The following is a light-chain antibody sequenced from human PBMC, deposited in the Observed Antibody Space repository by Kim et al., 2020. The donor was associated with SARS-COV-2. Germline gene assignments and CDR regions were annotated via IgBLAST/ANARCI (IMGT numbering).Light chain of an antibody. CDR3: QQYNNWPPWT. V-gene: IGKV3-15*01. CDR1: QSVSSN. CDR2: GAS. J-gene: IGKJ1*01. Sequence: EIVMTQSPATLSVSPGERATLSCRASQSVSSNLAWYQQKPGQAPRHLIYGASTRATGIPARFSGNGSGTEFTLTISSLQSEDFAVYYCQQYNNWPPWTFGQGTKVDIK.